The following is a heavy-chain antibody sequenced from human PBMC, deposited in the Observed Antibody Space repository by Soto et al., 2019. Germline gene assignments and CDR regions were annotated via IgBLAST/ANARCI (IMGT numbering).Heavy chain of an antibody. CDR1: GFTFSSYA. D-gene: IGHD3-3*01. CDR3: AKGRANTVFGVDTLFDL. Sequence: EVQLLESGGGLVQPGGSLSLSCAASGFTFSSYAMSWVRQAPGKGLEWISLISGNGGTTNYADSVRGRFTISRDNSRHTLFLQTSNLRAEDTAVYYCAKGRANTVFGVDTLFDLWGQVTLVTVSS. J-gene: IGHJ4*02. V-gene: IGHV3-23*01. CDR2: ISGNGGTT.